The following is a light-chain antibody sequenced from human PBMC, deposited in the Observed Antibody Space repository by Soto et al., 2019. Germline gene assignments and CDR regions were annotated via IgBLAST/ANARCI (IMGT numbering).Light chain of an antibody. CDR1: QSVLYSSNNKNY. J-gene: IGKJ3*01. V-gene: IGKV4-1*01. CDR3: QQYYRTPVT. CDR2: WAS. Sequence: DIVMTQSPDSLAVSLGERATINCKSSQSVLYSSNNKNYLAWYQQKPGQPPQLLIYWASTRESGVPDRFSGSGSGTHFSLTISSLRAEDVAVYYCQQYYRTPVTFGPGTKVDI.